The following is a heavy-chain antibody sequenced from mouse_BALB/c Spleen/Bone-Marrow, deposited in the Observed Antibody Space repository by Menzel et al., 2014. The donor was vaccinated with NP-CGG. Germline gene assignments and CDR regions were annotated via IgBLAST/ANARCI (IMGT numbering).Heavy chain of an antibody. CDR1: GYTFTSCW. J-gene: IGHJ2*01. Sequence: VQLQQSGAELVRPGTPVKLSCKASGYTFTSCWMNWVRQRPGRGLEWIGRIDPSDSETHYNQKFKDKATLTVDKSSSTAYIQLSSLTSEDSAVYYCARWGAYFDYWGQGTTLTVSS. CDR2: IDPSDSET. V-gene: IGHV1-61*01. CDR3: ARWGAYFDY.